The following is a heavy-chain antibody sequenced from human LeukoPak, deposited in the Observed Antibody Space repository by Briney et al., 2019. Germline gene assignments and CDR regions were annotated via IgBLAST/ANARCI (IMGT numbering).Heavy chain of an antibody. CDR2: ISGYNGNT. CDR1: GYTFTNYG. D-gene: IGHD5-18*01. J-gene: IGHJ5*02. V-gene: IGHV1-18*01. Sequence: EASVKVSCKASGYTFTNYGINWVRQAPGQGLEWMGWISGYNGNTNYAQKFQGRVTMTTDTSTSTAYMELRSLISDDTAVYYCARDKRGYNYGPEWFDPWGQGTLVTVSS. CDR3: ARDKRGYNYGPEWFDP.